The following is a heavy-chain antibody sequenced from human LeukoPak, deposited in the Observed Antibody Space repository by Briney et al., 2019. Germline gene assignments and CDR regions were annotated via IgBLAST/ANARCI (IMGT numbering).Heavy chain of an antibody. V-gene: IGHV4-39*07. CDR1: GGFISRNSFY. CDR2: IYYSGTT. J-gene: IGHJ5*02. D-gene: IGHD2-2*01. CDR3: ARRRSTRGLYQLLINKSDWFDP. Sequence: PSETLSLTCTVSGGFISRNSFYWGWIRQPPGKGLEWIGSIYYSGTTYYNPSLKSRVTISVDTSKNQFSLKLSSVTAADTAVYYCARRRSTRGLYQLLINKSDWFDPWGQGTLVTVSS.